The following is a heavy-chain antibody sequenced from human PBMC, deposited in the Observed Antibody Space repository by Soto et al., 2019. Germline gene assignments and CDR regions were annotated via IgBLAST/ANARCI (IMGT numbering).Heavy chain of an antibody. CDR1: GFISSDYA. Sequence: GGSLRLSCAASGFISSDYAMTWVRQAPGKGLEWVSGISGSGESIYYADSVEGRFTISRDNSKNTLYLQMNSLRGEDTAVYYCARDRHGSDWYTYYFYTLAVWGQGTTVTV. V-gene: IGHV3-23*01. J-gene: IGHJ6*02. CDR3: ARDRHGSDWYTYYFYTLAV. CDR2: ISGSGESI. D-gene: IGHD6-13*01.